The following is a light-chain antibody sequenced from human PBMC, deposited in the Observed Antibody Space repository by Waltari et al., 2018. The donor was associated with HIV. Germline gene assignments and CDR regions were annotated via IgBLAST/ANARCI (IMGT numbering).Light chain of an antibody. CDR1: RNIRNW. J-gene: IGKJ1*01. CDR2: KVS. V-gene: IGKV1-5*03. Sequence: DIQLTQSASTLSASVGERVTITCRASRNIRNWLAWYQQKPGKAPKLLIYKVSTLESGVPSRFSGSGSGTEFTLTISGLQPDDSATYYCQQFNYFWTFGQGTKVEIK. CDR3: QQFNYFWT.